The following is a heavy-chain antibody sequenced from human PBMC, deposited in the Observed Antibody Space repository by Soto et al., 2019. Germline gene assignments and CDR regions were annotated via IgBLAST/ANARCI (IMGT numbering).Heavy chain of an antibody. V-gene: IGHV1-18*01. D-gene: IGHD2-8*01. CDR1: GYTFTSYG. J-gene: IGHJ4*02. CDR3: ARGYCTNGVCYFPDY. Sequence: ASLKVSCKASGYTFTSYGISWVRQAPGQGLEWMGWISAYNGNTNYAQKLQGRVTMTTDTSTSTAYMELRSLRSDDTAVYYCARGYCTNGVCYFPDYWGQGTLVTVSS. CDR2: ISAYNGNT.